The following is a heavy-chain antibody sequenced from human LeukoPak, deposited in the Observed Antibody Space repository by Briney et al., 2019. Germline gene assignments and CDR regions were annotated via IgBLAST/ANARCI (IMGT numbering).Heavy chain of an antibody. J-gene: IGHJ3*02. CDR1: GFTFSSYA. V-gene: IGHV3-43*02. CDR2: ISGDGGST. CDR3: AKDSYDSSGYYSDAFDI. Sequence: GGSLRLSCAASGFTFSSYAMSWVRQAPGKGLEWVSLISGDGGSTYYADSVKGRFTISRDNSKNSLYLQMNSLRTEDTALYYCAKDSYDSSGYYSDAFDIWGQGTMVTVSS. D-gene: IGHD3-22*01.